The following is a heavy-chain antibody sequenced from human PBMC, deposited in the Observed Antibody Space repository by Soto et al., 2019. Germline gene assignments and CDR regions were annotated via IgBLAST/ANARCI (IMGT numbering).Heavy chain of an antibody. CDR2: IYWDDDK. J-gene: IGHJ4*02. CDR1: GFSLSTSTVG. Sequence: QITLKESGPTLVKPTQTLTLTCTFSGFSLSTSTVGVGWIRQPPGKALEWLALIYWDDDKRYSPSLKSRLTITKDTSKTQVVLAMTNMDPVDTATYYCAHSSEYSTSGARFDYWGQGTLVTVSS. CDR3: AHSSEYSTSGARFDY. D-gene: IGHD6-6*01. V-gene: IGHV2-5*02.